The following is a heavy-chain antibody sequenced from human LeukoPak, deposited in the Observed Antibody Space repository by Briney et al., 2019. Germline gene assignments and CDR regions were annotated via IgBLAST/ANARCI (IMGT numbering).Heavy chain of an antibody. CDR3: ARAPRRYDILTGYYSDGFDY. CDR1: GGSFSGYY. V-gene: IGHV4-34*01. J-gene: IGHJ4*02. CDR2: INHSGST. Sequence: PSETLSLICAVYGGSFSGYYWSWIRQPPGKGLEWIGEINHSGSTNYNPSLKSRVTISVDTSKNQFSLKLSSVTAADTAVYYCARAPRRYDILTGYYSDGFDYWGQGTLVTVSS. D-gene: IGHD3-9*01.